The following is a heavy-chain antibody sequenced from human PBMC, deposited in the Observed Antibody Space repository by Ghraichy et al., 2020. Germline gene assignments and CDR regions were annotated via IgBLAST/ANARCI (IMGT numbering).Heavy chain of an antibody. CDR2: IDWDDDK. CDR1: GFSLSTTGMR. V-gene: IGHV2-70*04. J-gene: IGHJ4*02. Sequence: SGPTLVKPTQTLTLTCTFSGFSLSTTGMRVNWIRQPPGKALEWLARIDWDDDKFYSTSLKTRLTISKDTSKNQVVLTMTNMDPVDTATYYCARIRVGGWYDFDYWGQGTLVTVSS. CDR3: ARIRVGGWYDFDY. D-gene: IGHD6-19*01.